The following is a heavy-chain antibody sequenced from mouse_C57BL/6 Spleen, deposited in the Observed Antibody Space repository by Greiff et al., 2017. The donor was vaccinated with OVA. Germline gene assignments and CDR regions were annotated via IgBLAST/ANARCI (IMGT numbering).Heavy chain of an antibody. CDR2: IDPSDSET. Sequence: QVQLQQPGAELVRPGSSVKLSCKASGYTFTSYWMHWVKQRPIQGLEWIGNIDPSDSETHYHHKFKDKATLTVDKASSTAYMQLSSLTSEDSAVYYCARGDGYSYFDYWGQGTTLTVSS. CDR3: ARGDGYSYFDY. V-gene: IGHV1-52*01. J-gene: IGHJ2*01. CDR1: GYTFTSYW. D-gene: IGHD2-3*01.